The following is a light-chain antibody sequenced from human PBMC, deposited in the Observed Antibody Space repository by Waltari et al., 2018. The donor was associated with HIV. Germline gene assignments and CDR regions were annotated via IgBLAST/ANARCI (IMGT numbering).Light chain of an antibody. Sequence: QSALTQPASVSEPPGQSITISCTGAIHDFGTYNYVSWYQHHPGKAPKLLIYDVADRPSGVSNRFSGSKSGTTASLTISGLQLEDEADYYCSSYLTTTTLLFGTGTKVTVL. CDR2: DVA. J-gene: IGLJ1*01. CDR3: SSYLTTTTLL. V-gene: IGLV2-14*03. CDR1: IHDFGTYNY.